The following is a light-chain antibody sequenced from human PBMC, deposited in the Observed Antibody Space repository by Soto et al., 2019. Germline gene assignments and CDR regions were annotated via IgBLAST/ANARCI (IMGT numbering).Light chain of an antibody. Sequence: QPVLTQPPSVSGSPGQSVTISCTGTSSDVGGYNYVSWYQQHPGKAPKLILYDVTKWPSGVPDRFSGSKSGNTASLTISGLQAEDEADYHCCSYAGSYFFVFGTGTKVTVL. J-gene: IGLJ1*01. CDR1: SSDVGGYNY. CDR3: CSYAGSYFFV. CDR2: DVT. V-gene: IGLV2-11*01.